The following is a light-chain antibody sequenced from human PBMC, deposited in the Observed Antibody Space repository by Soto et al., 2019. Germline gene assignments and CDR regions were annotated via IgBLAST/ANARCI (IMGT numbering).Light chain of an antibody. CDR3: NVWDSDGDHPL. V-gene: IGLV3-21*03. Sequence: SYVLTQPPSVSVAPGKTARVTCMGNNIGSKSVHWYQQKSGQAPVLVINNEIDRPSGIPERFSGSNSGNTATLTISSVDAGDEADYYCNVWDSDGDHPLFGGGTKLTVL. J-gene: IGLJ2*01. CDR2: NEI. CDR1: NIGSKS.